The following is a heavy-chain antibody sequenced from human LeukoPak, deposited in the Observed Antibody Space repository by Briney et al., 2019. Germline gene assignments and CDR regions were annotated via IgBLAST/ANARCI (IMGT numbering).Heavy chain of an antibody. V-gene: IGHV4-4*07. CDR1: GGSISSYY. CDR3: ARERPSTYYYDSSGYPGGRYFDY. Sequence: SETLSLTCTVSGGSISSYYWSWIRQPAGKGLEWIGRIYTSGSTNYNPSLKSRVTISVDKSKNQSSLKLSSVTAAGTAVYYCARERPSTYYYDSSGYPGGRYFDYWGQGTLVTVSS. CDR2: IYTSGST. D-gene: IGHD3-22*01. J-gene: IGHJ4*02.